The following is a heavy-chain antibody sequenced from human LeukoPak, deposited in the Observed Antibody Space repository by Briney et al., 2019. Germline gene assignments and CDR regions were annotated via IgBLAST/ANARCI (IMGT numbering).Heavy chain of an antibody. J-gene: IGHJ4*02. Sequence: SETLSLTCTVAGGSISSYYWSWIRQPPGNGLEWIGYIYYSGSTNYNPSIKSRVTISVDTSKNQFSLKLSSVTAADTAVYYCARGSRHIVGANTFDYWGQGTLVTVSS. CDR2: IYYSGST. D-gene: IGHD1-26*01. CDR3: ARGSRHIVGANTFDY. CDR1: GGSISSYY. V-gene: IGHV4-59*01.